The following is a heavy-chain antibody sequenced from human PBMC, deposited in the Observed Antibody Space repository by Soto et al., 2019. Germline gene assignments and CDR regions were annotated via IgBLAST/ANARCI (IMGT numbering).Heavy chain of an antibody. CDR1: GYSFTSYW. CDR2: IDPSDSYT. J-gene: IGHJ4*02. D-gene: IGHD3-22*01. Sequence: GESLKISCKGSGYSFTSYWISWVRQMPGKGLEWMGGIDPSDSYTNYSPSFQGHVTISADKSISTAYLQWSSLKASDTAMYYCARAGYDSSGYPDFDYLGQGTLVTVSS. CDR3: ARAGYDSSGYPDFDY. V-gene: IGHV5-10-1*01.